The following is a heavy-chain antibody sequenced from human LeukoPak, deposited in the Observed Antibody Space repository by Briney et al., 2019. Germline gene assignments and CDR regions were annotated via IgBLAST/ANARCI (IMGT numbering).Heavy chain of an antibody. J-gene: IGHJ4*02. V-gene: IGHV3-49*03. CDR2: IRSKAYGGTT. Sequence: GGSLRLSCTASGFTFGDYAMSWFRQAPGKGLEWVGFIRSKAYGGTTEYAASVKGRFTISRDDSKSSAYLQMNSLKTEDTAVYYCTSTYDSSGYYLYYFDYWGQGNLVTVSS. CDR1: GFTFGDYA. D-gene: IGHD3-22*01. CDR3: TSTYDSSGYYLYYFDY.